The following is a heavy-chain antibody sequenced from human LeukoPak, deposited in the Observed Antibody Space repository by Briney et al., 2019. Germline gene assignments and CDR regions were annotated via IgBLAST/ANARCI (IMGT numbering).Heavy chain of an antibody. CDR2: IYNGGST. J-gene: IGHJ4*02. Sequence: PSETLSLTCTVSGGSISSYYWSWIRQPPGKGLEWIGYIYNGGSTNYRRSLKSRVTISIDTAKNQFSLKLSSVTAADTAVYYCARGRSSSSSSCDYWGEGTLVSVS. D-gene: IGHD6-13*01. CDR3: ARGRSSSSSSCDY. V-gene: IGHV4-59*01. CDR1: GGSISSYY.